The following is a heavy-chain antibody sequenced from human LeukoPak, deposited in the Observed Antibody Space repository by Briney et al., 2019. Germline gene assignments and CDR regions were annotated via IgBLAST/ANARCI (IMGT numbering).Heavy chain of an antibody. CDR2: ISPNSGET. J-gene: IGHJ4*02. CDR1: GYTFTDYY. Sequence: ASVKVSCKASGYTFTDYYMHWVRQASGQGLEWMGWISPNSGETSYAQKFQGRVTMTRDTSIRTAYMEVHSLRPDDTAVFYCARDGNFDYWGQGTLVTVSS. V-gene: IGHV1-2*02. CDR3: ARDGNFDY. D-gene: IGHD1-1*01.